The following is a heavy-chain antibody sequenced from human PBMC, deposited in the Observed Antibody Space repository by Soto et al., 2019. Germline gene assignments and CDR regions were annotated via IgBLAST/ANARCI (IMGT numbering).Heavy chain of an antibody. J-gene: IGHJ6*02. CDR2: IYPGDSDT. Sequence: GESLKISCQGSGYSFANYWIPWVRQMPGKGLEWVGVIYPGDSDTRYSPSFRGQVTISADKSISHVYLQWSSLKASVTARYYCARNRLRQYYYGMDVWGQGTTVT. V-gene: IGHV5-51*01. CDR1: GYSFANYW. D-gene: IGHD3-10*01. CDR3: ARNRLRQYYYGMDV.